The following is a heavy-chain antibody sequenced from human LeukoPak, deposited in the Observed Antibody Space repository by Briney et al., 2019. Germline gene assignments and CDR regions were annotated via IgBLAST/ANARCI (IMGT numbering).Heavy chain of an antibody. V-gene: IGHV3-21*01. CDR1: GFTFSSYS. Sequence: GGSLRLPCAASGFTFSSYSMNWVRQAPGKGLEWVSSISSSSSYIYYADSVKGRFTISRDNAKNSLYLQMNSLRAEDTAVYYCSKANKGNLFDPWGQGTLVTVSS. CDR3: SKANKGNLFDP. J-gene: IGHJ5*02. D-gene: IGHD1/OR15-1a*01. CDR2: ISSSSSYI.